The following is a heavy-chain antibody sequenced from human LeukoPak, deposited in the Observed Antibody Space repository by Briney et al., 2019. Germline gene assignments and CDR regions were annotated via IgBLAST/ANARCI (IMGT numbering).Heavy chain of an antibody. V-gene: IGHV4-59*01. D-gene: IGHD3-22*01. CDR3: ARGEAGYYNSSGYYAPFDY. Sequence: SETLSLTCTVSGGSISSYYWSWIRQPPGKGLEWIGYIYYSGSTNYNPSLKSQVTISVDTSKNQFSLKLSSVTAADTAVYYCARGEAGYYNSSGYYAPFDYWGQGTLVTVSS. CDR1: GGSISSYY. J-gene: IGHJ4*02. CDR2: IYYSGST.